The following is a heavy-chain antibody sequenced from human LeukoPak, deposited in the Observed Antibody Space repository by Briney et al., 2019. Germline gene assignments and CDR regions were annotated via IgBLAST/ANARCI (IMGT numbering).Heavy chain of an antibody. D-gene: IGHD4-17*01. J-gene: IGHJ4*02. Sequence: PSETLSLTCTVSGGSISSGSYYWSWIRQPPGKGLEWIGYIYYSGSTNYNPSLKSRVTISVDTSKNQFSLKLSSVTAADTAVYYCARERALYGDYAYVMEFWGQGTLVTVSS. CDR3: ARERALYGDYAYVMEF. CDR1: GGSISSGSYY. V-gene: IGHV4-61*01. CDR2: IYYSGST.